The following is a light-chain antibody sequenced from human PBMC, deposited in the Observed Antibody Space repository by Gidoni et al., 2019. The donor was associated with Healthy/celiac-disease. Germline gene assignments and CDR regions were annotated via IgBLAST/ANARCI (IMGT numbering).Light chain of an antibody. CDR2: WAS. CDR3: QQYYSTPLYT. Sequence: DIVMTQSPDSLAVSLGERATINCKSSQSVLYSSNNKNYLAWYQQKPGQPPKLLIYWASTRESVVPDRFSGSGSGTDFTLTISSLQAEDVAVYYFQQYYSTPLYTFGQGTKLETK. V-gene: IGKV4-1*01. CDR1: QSVLYSSNNKNY. J-gene: IGKJ2*01.